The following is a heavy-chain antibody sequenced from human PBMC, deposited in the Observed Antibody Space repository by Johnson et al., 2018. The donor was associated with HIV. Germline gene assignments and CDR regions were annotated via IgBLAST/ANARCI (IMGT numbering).Heavy chain of an antibody. CDR1: AFSLSRFA. CDR3: ARDRFGSGRPNAFDL. CDR2: ISYDGSNK. J-gene: IGHJ3*01. Sequence: QVQLVESGGGVVQPGGSLRLSCEASAFSLSRFAMHWVRQAPGKGLEWVAVISYDGSNKYYADSVKGRFTISRDNSKNTLYLQMNSLRIEDTAVYYCARDRFGSGRPNAFDLWGQGTMVTVSS. V-gene: IGHV3-30*03. D-gene: IGHD3-10*01.